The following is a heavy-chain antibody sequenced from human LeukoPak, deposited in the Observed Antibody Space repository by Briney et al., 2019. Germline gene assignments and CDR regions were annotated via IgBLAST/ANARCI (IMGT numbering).Heavy chain of an antibody. D-gene: IGHD3-22*01. J-gene: IGHJ3*02. V-gene: IGHV4-30-4*08. CDR2: IYYSGST. CDR1: GGSFSGYY. CDR3: ARVVNYYDSSGYYSDAFDI. Sequence: SETLSLTCAVYGGSFSGYYWSWIRQPPGKGLEWIGYIYYSGSTYYNPSLKSRVTISVDTSKNQFSLKLSSVTAADTAVYYCARVVNYYDSSGYYSDAFDIWGQGTMVTVSS.